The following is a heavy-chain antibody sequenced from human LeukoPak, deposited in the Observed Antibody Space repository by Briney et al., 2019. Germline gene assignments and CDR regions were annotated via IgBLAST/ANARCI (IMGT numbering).Heavy chain of an antibody. Sequence: ASVKVSCKASGYTFTDYYMHWVRQAPGQGLEWMGWINPNSGGTNSAQKFQGRVTMTRDTSTNTAYMELSRLRSDDTAVYYCARGAEVVITVDAFDIWGQGTMVTVSS. CDR1: GYTFTDYY. V-gene: IGHV1-2*02. CDR2: INPNSGGT. J-gene: IGHJ3*02. CDR3: ARGAEVVITVDAFDI. D-gene: IGHD3-22*01.